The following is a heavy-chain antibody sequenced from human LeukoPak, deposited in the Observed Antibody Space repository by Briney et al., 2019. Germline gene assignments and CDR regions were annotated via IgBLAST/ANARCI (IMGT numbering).Heavy chain of an antibody. Sequence: AGGSLRLSCAASGFTFSNYSMNWVRQAPGKGLEWVSSISSSSSYIYYADSVKGRFTISRDNAKNSLYLQMNSLRAEDTAVYYCARSRISNDFWSAYWGSSAFDIWGQGTMVTVSS. CDR3: ARSRISNDFWSAYWGSSAFDI. D-gene: IGHD3-3*01. J-gene: IGHJ3*02. CDR2: ISSSSSYI. V-gene: IGHV3-21*01. CDR1: GFTFSNYS.